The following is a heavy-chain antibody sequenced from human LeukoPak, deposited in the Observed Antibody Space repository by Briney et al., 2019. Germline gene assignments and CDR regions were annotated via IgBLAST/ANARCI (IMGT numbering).Heavy chain of an antibody. CDR1: GGTFSSYA. J-gene: IGHJ4*02. CDR3: ARDLRVGPTVFDY. D-gene: IGHD1-26*01. Sequence: SVKVSCKASGGTFSSYAISWVRQAPGQGLEWMGGIIPIFGTANYAQKFQGRVTITADKSTSTAYMELRSLRSDDSAVYYCARDLRVGPTVFDYWGQGTLVTVSS. CDR2: IIPIFGTA. V-gene: IGHV1-69*06.